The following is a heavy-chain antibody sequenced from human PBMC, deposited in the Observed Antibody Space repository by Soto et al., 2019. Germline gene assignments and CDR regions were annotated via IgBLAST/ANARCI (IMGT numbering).Heavy chain of an antibody. D-gene: IGHD2-21*02. CDR2: MSGNGGRI. J-gene: IGHJ4*02. CDR1: GFTFRNYA. CDR3: VKDPVSGGSGGAWFDY. V-gene: IGHV3-23*01. Sequence: EVQLLESGGGLVQPGGSLRLSCAVSGFTFRNYAMTWVRQAPGKGLEWVSLMSGNGGRIVYADSVKGRFTISRDNSKNTLYLQMKSSRLEDTAGYYCVKDPVSGGSGGAWFDYWGQGTLVTVSS.